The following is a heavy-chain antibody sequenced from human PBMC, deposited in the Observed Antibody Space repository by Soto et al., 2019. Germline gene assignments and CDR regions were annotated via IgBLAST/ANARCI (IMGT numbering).Heavy chain of an antibody. V-gene: IGHV3-9*01. J-gene: IGHJ6*02. D-gene: IGHD2-2*01. Sequence: EVQLVESGGGLVQPGRSLRLSCVGSRLPFDDYDMQCVRQARVERLEWGAHIRGDGYSIGYVASARGRFTISRDNAKNFLFLQMNSLRPEDTALYYCARSWSSSTSGRVDVWGQGTTVTVSS. CDR3: ARSWSSSTSGRVDV. CDR2: IRGDGYSI. CDR1: RLPFDDYD.